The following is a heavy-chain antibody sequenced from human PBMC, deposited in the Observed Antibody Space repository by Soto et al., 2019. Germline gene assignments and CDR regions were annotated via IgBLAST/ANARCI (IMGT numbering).Heavy chain of an antibody. CDR2: INGGGGST. CDR3: AMGVSGNYFEYLQH. D-gene: IGHD1-26*01. J-gene: IGHJ1*01. V-gene: IGHV3-23*01. CDR1: GFSFSNFV. Sequence: EVQLLESGGGLVQPGGSLRLSCVASGFSFSNFVVSWVRQPPGKGLEWVSGINGGGGSTYYADSVEGRFTISRDNSKNTVYLQMDSLRGEDTATYYCAMGVSGNYFEYLQHWGQGTLVTVSS.